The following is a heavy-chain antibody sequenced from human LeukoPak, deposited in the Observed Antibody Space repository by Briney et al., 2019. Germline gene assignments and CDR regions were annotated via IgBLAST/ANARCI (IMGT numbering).Heavy chain of an antibody. CDR2: ISYDGSNK. CDR3: AKPMIVVGYAGDFDY. Sequence: GGSLRLSCAASGFTFSSYAMHWVRQAPGKGLEWVAVISYDGSNKYYADSVKGRFTISRDNSKNTLYLQMNSLRAEDTAVYYCAKPMIVVGYAGDFDYWGQGTLVTVSS. CDR1: GFTFSSYA. V-gene: IGHV3-30-3*02. J-gene: IGHJ4*02. D-gene: IGHD3-22*01.